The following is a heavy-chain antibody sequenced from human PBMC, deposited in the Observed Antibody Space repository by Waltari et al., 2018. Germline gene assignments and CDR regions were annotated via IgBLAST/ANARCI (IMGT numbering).Heavy chain of an antibody. V-gene: IGHV2-5*01. Sequence: QITLKESGPTLVKPTQTLTLTCTFSGFSLSTSGVGVGWIRQPPGKALEWRALIYWNDDKRYSPSLKSRLTITKDTSKNQVVLTMANMDPVDTATYYCAREYSSSWADYYYGMDVWGQGTTVTVSS. CDR1: GFSLSTSGVG. CDR2: IYWNDDK. D-gene: IGHD6-13*01. CDR3: AREYSSSWADYYYGMDV. J-gene: IGHJ6*02.